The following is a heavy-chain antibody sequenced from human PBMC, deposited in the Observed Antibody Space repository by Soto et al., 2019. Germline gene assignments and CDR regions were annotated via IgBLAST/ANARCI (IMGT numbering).Heavy chain of an antibody. V-gene: IGHV1-3*01. J-gene: IGHJ4*02. CDR1: GYPFTIYA. CDR2: INPGNGDT. CDR3: ARDSSSSRSFHY. Sequence: ASVKVSCKASGYPFTIYAIHWVRQAPGQSLEWMGWINPGNGDTKYSQIFQGRVTITWDTSARTAYMDLSSLISEDTADYYCARDSSSSRSFHYSGPGASLTVSS. D-gene: IGHD6-6*01.